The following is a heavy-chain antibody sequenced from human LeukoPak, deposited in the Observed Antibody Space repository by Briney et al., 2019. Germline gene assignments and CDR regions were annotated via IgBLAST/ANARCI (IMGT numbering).Heavy chain of an antibody. D-gene: IGHD6-6*01. J-gene: IGHJ4*02. Sequence: GGSLRLSCAASGFTFNSYGMHWVRQAPGTGLEWVAVIWYGGSNKYYADSVKGRFTISRNKSKNTLYLQMNSLRAEDTAVYYCAKDRVSPRIAARTGVFDYWGQGTLVTVSS. CDR2: IWYGGSNK. CDR1: GFTFNSYG. V-gene: IGHV3-30*02. CDR3: AKDRVSPRIAARTGVFDY.